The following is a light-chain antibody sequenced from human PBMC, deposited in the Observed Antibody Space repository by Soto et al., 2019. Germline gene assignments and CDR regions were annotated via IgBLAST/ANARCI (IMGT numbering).Light chain of an antibody. CDR1: QTIASY. CDR3: QQYNSWPPIP. Sequence: DSQITQSLSSLSASVGDRVTITCRASQTIASYVNWYQQKPGKAPKLLIYAASTLQSGVPSRFSGSGSGTEFTLTISSLQSEDFAVYYCQQYNSWPPIPFGQGTRLEVK. V-gene: IGKV1-39*01. J-gene: IGKJ5*01. CDR2: AAS.